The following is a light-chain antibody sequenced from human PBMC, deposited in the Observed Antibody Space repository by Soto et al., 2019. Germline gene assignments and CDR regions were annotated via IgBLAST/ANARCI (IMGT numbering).Light chain of an antibody. CDR2: GAS. Sequence: EIVLTQSTGTLSLSPGERATLSCRASQSVSSSYLAWYQQKPAQAPRLLIYGASSRATGIPDMFSGIGSGTDFTLTISRLEPEDFGVYYCQQYGSSPKLTFGGGTKVEIK. J-gene: IGKJ4*01. V-gene: IGKV3-20*01. CDR1: QSVSSSY. CDR3: QQYGSSPKLT.